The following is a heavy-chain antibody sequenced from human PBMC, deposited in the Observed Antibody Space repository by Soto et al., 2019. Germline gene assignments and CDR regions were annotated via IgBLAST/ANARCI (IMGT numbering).Heavy chain of an antibody. J-gene: IGHJ4*02. Sequence: QVQLVQSGAEVKKPGSSVNVSCKSSGGSSSSFAVSWVRQAPGQGLEWMGGLIPIFGTPNYAQKFQGRVTISADDSRSTAYMQLSSLRSEDTAVYYCARGRHASGNYYFDYWGQGTLVTVSS. CDR2: LIPIFGTP. CDR3: ARGRHASGNYYFDY. V-gene: IGHV1-69*12. D-gene: IGHD3-10*01. CDR1: GGSSSSFA.